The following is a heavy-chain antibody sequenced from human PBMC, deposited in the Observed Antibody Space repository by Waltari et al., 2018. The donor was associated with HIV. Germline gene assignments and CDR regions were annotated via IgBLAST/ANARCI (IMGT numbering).Heavy chain of an antibody. Sequence: QVQLVQSGAEVKKPGASVKVSCKASGYTFTSYAMHWVRQAPGQRLEWMGWINAGNGNTKYSQKFQGRVTITRDTSASTAYMELSSLRSEDTAVYYCATVDIVATSPFDYWGQGTLVTVSS. CDR2: INAGNGNT. CDR3: ATVDIVATSPFDY. D-gene: IGHD5-12*01. J-gene: IGHJ4*02. V-gene: IGHV1-3*01. CDR1: GYTFTSYA.